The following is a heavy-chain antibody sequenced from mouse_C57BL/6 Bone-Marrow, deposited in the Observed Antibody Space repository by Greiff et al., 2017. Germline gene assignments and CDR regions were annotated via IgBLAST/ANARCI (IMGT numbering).Heavy chain of an antibody. CDR2: IRLKSDNYAT. J-gene: IGHJ2*01. CDR3: TRSNVFDY. V-gene: IGHV6-3*01. Sequence: DVMLVESGGGLVQPGGSMKLSCVASGFTFSNYWMNWVRQSPEKGLEWVAQIRLKSDNYATHYAESVKGRFTISRDDSKSSVYLQMNNLRAEDTGIYYFTRSNVFDYWGQGTTLTVSS. CDR1: GFTFSNYW. D-gene: IGHD2-5*01.